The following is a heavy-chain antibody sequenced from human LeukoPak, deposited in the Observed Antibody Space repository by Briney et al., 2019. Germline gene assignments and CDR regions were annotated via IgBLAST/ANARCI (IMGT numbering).Heavy chain of an antibody. CDR1: GFTFSSYG. CDR2: ISYDGSNK. J-gene: IGHJ4*02. Sequence: GGSLRLSCAASGFTFSSYGMHWVRQAPGKGLEWVAVISYDGSNKYYADSVKGRFTISRDNSKNTLYLQMNSLRAEDTAVYYCAKDEYIGVGVGDSDYWGQGTLVTVSS. CDR3: AKDEYIGVGVGDSDY. V-gene: IGHV3-30*18. D-gene: IGHD3-22*01.